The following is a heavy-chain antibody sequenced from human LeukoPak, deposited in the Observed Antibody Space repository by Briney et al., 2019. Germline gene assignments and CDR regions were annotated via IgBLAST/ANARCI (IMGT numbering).Heavy chain of an antibody. D-gene: IGHD4-11*01. J-gene: IGHJ6*02. V-gene: IGHV3-49*03. CDR2: IRSKTYGGTT. Sequence: PGGSLRLSCTASGFTFADYLMSWFRQAPGKGLEWVGFIRSKTYGGTTEYAASVKGRFTISRDDSKRIAYLQMNSLRAEDTAVYYCARAPHYSNYGPYYYGMDVWGQGTTVTVSS. CDR1: GFTFADYL. CDR3: ARAPHYSNYGPYYYGMDV.